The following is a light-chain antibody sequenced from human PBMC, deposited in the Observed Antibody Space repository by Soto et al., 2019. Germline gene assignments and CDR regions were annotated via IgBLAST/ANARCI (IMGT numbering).Light chain of an antibody. CDR3: QQYGSSPIT. V-gene: IGKV3-20*01. Sequence: EIVMTQSPATLSVSPGERATLSCRASQSVSSRLAWYQQKPGQAPKLLIYGASSRATGVPYRFSGSGSGTDFTLTVSRLEPEDFAGYYCQQYGSSPITFGQGTRLEIK. CDR2: GAS. J-gene: IGKJ5*01. CDR1: QSVSSR.